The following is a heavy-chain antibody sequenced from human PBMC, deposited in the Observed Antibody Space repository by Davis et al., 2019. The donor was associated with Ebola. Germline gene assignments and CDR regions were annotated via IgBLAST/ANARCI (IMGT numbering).Heavy chain of an antibody. V-gene: IGHV3-21*01. CDR2: ISSSSSYI. Sequence: GESLKISCAASGFTFSSYSMNWVRQAPGQGLEWVSSISSSSSYIYYADSVKGRFTISRDNAKNSLYLQMNSLRAEDTAVYYCASGVWFGGDYWGQGTLVTVSS. CDR1: GFTFSSYS. D-gene: IGHD3-10*01. J-gene: IGHJ4*02. CDR3: ASGVWFGGDY.